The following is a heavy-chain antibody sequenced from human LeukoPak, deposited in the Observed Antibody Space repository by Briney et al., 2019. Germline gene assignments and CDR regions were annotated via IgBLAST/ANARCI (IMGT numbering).Heavy chain of an antibody. J-gene: IGHJ4*02. CDR1: GGSFSGYY. CDR2: IYYSGST. V-gene: IGHV4-59*01. CDR3: ARASTVTRAFDY. Sequence: PSETLSLTCAVYGGSFSGYYWSWIRQPPGKGLEWIGYIYYSGSTNYNPTLKSRVTISVDTSKNQFSLKLSSVTAADTAVYYCARASTVTRAFDYWGQGTLVTVSS. D-gene: IGHD4-17*01.